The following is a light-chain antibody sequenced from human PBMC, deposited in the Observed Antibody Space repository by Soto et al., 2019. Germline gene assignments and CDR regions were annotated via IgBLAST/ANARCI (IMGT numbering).Light chain of an antibody. J-gene: IGKJ3*01. Sequence: EAVLTQSPGTLSLSPGERATLSCRSSQRVPNSYLAWYQQKSGQAPRLLVYGTSNRASGIPDRFSGSGSGTDFTLTISRMQPEDVAVYYCQQYDTSQKAVPSLPGVTFGPGTKV. CDR3: QQYDTSQKAVPSLPGVT. CDR2: GTS. V-gene: IGKV3-20*01. CDR1: QRVPNSY.